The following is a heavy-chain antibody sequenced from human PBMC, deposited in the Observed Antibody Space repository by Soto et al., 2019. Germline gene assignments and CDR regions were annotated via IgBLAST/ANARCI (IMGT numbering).Heavy chain of an antibody. Sequence: GGSLRLSCAASGFTFSSYAMTWVRQAPGKGLEWVSSIYSSGGTYYADSVKGRFTISRDDSKNTLYVQMNILRAEDTAVYYCAKTLGPSAIHPFSWGQGTLVTVSS. V-gene: IGHV3-23*01. D-gene: IGHD2-2*02. CDR2: IYSSGGT. J-gene: IGHJ5*02. CDR3: AKTLGPSAIHPFS. CDR1: GFTFSSYA.